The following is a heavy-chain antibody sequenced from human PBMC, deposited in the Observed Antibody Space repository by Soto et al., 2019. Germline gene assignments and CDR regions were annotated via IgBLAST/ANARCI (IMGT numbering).Heavy chain of an antibody. CDR1: GFTFSSYS. J-gene: IGHJ4*02. V-gene: IGHV3-21*01. Sequence: EVQLVESGGGLVKPGGSLRLSCAASGFTFSSYSMNWVRQAPGKGLEWVSSISSSSSYIYYADSVKGRFTISRDNAKNSLYLQMNSLRAEDTAVYYCARDGPLGYYFDYWGQGTLVTVSS. CDR3: ARDGPLGYYFDY. CDR2: ISSSSSYI.